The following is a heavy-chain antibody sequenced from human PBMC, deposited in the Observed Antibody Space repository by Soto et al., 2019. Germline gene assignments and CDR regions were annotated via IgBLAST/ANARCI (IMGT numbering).Heavy chain of an antibody. V-gene: IGHV1-69*13. J-gene: IGHJ3*02. CDR3: ASPGIAAAGTKFVAFDI. CDR2: IIPIFGTA. Sequence: PVKVSCKASGGTFSSYAISCVRQAPGQGLEWMGGIIPIFGTANYAQEFQGRVTITADESTSTAYMELSSLRSEDTAVYYCASPGIAAAGTKFVAFDIWGQGTMVTV. CDR1: GGTFSSYA. D-gene: IGHD6-13*01.